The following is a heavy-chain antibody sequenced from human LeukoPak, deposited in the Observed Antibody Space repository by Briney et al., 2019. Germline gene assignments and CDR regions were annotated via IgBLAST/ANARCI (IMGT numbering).Heavy chain of an antibody. V-gene: IGHV1-2*02. CDR3: ARGVTIFGVVGNWYFDL. CDR2: INPNSGGT. CDR1: GYTFTGYY. Sequence: GASVKVSCKASGYTFTGYYMHWVRQAPGQGLEWMGWINPNSGGTNYAQKFQGRVTMTRDTSISTAYMELSRLRSDDTAVYYCARGVTIFGVVGNWYFDLWGRGTLVTVSS. D-gene: IGHD3-3*01. J-gene: IGHJ2*01.